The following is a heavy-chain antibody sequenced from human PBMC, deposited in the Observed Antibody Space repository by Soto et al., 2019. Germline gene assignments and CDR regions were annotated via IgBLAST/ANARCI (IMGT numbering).Heavy chain of an antibody. D-gene: IGHD1-26*01. Sequence: VGSQRLSCAASGFTFSSYGMHWVRQAPGKGLEWVAVISYDGSNKYYADSVKGRFTISRDNSKNTLYLQMNSLRAEDTAVYYCANPGIVGAQGDYWGQGTLVTGSS. CDR1: GFTFSSYG. V-gene: IGHV3-30*18. CDR2: ISYDGSNK. J-gene: IGHJ4*02. CDR3: ANPGIVGAQGDY.